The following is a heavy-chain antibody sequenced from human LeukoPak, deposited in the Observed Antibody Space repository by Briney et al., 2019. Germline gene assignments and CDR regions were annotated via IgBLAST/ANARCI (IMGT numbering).Heavy chain of an antibody. CDR3: ARRHYDFWTYFDY. Sequence: GESLKISCKGSGYSFTSYWIGWVRQMPGKGLEWMGIIYPGDSDTRYSSSFQGQVTISADKSISTAYLQWSSLKASDTAMYYCARRHYDFWTYFDYWGQGTLVTVSS. V-gene: IGHV5-51*01. D-gene: IGHD3-3*01. J-gene: IGHJ4*02. CDR1: GYSFTSYW. CDR2: IYPGDSDT.